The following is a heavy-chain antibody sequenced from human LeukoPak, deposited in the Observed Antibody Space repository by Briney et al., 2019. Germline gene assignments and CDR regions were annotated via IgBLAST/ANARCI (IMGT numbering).Heavy chain of an antibody. CDR2: IYSGGST. V-gene: IGHV3-53*05. CDR3: AKGHGWEASYYYYYMDV. D-gene: IGHD1-26*01. J-gene: IGHJ6*03. CDR1: GFTVSSKY. Sequence: PGGSLRLSCAASGFTVSSKYMSWVRQAPGKGLEWVSVIYSGGSTYYADSVKGRFTISRDNSKNTLYLQMNSLRAEDTAVYYCAKGHGWEASYYYYYMDVWGKGTTVTISS.